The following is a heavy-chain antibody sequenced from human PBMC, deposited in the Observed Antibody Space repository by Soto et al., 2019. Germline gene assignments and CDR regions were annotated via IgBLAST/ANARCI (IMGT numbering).Heavy chain of an antibody. Sequence: ETLSLTCSVYGGSFSDYYWSWIRQPPGKGLEWIGEINHSGSTNYNPSLKSRVTISVHTSKNQFSLKLSSVTAADTAVYYCARARKGSGSDYYYHHGMDVWGKGTTVTVS. CDR3: ARARKGSGSDYYYHHGMDV. D-gene: IGHD3-3*01. V-gene: IGHV4-34*01. CDR1: GGSFSDYY. CDR2: INHSGST. J-gene: IGHJ6*04.